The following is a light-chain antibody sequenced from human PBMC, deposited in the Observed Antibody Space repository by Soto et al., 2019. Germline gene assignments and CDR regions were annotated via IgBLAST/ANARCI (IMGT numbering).Light chain of an antibody. V-gene: IGKV1-5*01. CDR3: QQHNGYSTWT. J-gene: IGKJ1*01. CDR1: QSVSIW. CDR2: DAS. Sequence: DIQITHSPSAVSAPVVDRVTITFLASQSVSIWLAWYRQKPGKAPEVLVWDASSLQRGVPSRFSGSGSGTEFTLTIRSLQPDDFATYYCQQHNGYSTWTFGQGNKGDIK.